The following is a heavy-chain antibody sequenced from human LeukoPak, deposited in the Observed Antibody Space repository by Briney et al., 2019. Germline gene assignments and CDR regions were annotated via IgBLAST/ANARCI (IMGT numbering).Heavy chain of an antibody. V-gene: IGHV3-48*03. CDR2: ISSSGSAK. CDR1: GFTFSSHE. Sequence: GGSLRLSCAASGFTFSSHEMNCVRQAPGKGMEWVSYISSSGSAKYYADSVQGRFTISRDNARDSLDLQMNSLRGEDTAVYYCVRAAHYDSSGFYRPDYWGQGTLVTVSS. J-gene: IGHJ4*02. CDR3: VRAAHYDSSGFYRPDY. D-gene: IGHD3-22*01.